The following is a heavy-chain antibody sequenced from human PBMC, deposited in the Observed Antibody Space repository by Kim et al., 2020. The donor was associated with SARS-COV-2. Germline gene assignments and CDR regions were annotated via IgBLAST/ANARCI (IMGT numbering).Heavy chain of an antibody. Sequence: GGSLRLSCAASGFTFSSYAMSWVRQAPGKGLEWVSAISGSGGSTYYADSVKGRFTISRDNSKNTLYLQMNSLRAEDTAVYYCAKGGRVIIFSLKYNWFDPWGQGTLVTVSS. V-gene: IGHV3-23*01. CDR2: ISGSGGST. J-gene: IGHJ5*02. D-gene: IGHD3-10*01. CDR1: GFTFSSYA. CDR3: AKGGRVIIFSLKYNWFDP.